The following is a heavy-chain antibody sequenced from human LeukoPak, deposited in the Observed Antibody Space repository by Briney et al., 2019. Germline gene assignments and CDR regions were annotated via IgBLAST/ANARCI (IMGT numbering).Heavy chain of an antibody. J-gene: IGHJ4*02. CDR3: ARRRYYYGSGSYPLDY. Sequence: SETLSLTCTVSGGSISSGSHYWSWIRQPAGKGLEWIGRIYTSGSTNYNPSLKSRVTISVDTSKNQFSLKLSSVTAADTAVYYCARRRYYYGSGSYPLDYWGQGTLVTVSS. V-gene: IGHV4-61*02. CDR1: GGSISSGSHY. D-gene: IGHD3-10*01. CDR2: IYTSGST.